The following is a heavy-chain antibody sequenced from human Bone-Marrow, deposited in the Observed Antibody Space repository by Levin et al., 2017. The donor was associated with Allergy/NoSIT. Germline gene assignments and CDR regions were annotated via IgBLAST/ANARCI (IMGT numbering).Heavy chain of an antibody. CDR1: GYTFTSYA. J-gene: IGHJ4*02. D-gene: IGHD1-26*01. CDR2: INAGNGNT. CDR3: AREKGGSYHLQFDY. V-gene: IGHV1-3*01. Sequence: ASVKVSCKASGYTFTSYAMHWVRQAPGQRLEWMGWINAGNGNTKYSQKFQGRVTITRDTSASTAYMELSSLRSEDTAVYYCAREKGGSYHLQFDYWGQGTLVTVSS.